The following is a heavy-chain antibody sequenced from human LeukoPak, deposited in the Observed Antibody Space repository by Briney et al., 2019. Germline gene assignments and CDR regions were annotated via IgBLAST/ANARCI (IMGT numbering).Heavy chain of an antibody. CDR3: ARGTYYGSGIPARGYFYYYMDV. CDR1: GYTFTGYY. J-gene: IGHJ6*03. CDR2: INPNSGGT. V-gene: IGHV1-2*04. Sequence: GASVKVSCKASGYTFTGYYMHWVRQAPGQGLEWMGWINPNSGGTNYAQKFQGWVTMTRDTSISTAYMELSRLRSDDTAVYYCARGTYYGSGIPARGYFYYYMDVWGKGTTVTVSS. D-gene: IGHD3-10*01.